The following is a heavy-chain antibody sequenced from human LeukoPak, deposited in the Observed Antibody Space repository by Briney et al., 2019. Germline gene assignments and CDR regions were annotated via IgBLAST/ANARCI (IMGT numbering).Heavy chain of an antibody. V-gene: IGHV3-23*01. D-gene: IGHD3-22*01. CDR2: ISGSGGST. J-gene: IGHJ5*02. CDR3: AKSYSSGYYSCWFDP. Sequence: GGSLRLSCAASGFTFSSYGMSWVRQAPGKGLEWVSAISGSGGSTYHADSVKGRFTISRDNSKNTLYLQMNSLRAEDTAVYYCAKSYSSGYYSCWFDPWGQGTLVTVSS. CDR1: GFTFSSYG.